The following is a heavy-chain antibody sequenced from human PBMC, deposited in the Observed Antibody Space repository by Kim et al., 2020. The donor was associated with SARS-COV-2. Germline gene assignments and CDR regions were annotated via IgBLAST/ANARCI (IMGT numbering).Heavy chain of an antibody. Sequence: SVKVSCKASGGTFSSYAISWVRQAPGQGLEWMGGIIPIFGTANYAQKFQGRVTITADESTSTAYMELSSLRSEDTTVYYCARSERLITIFGVVIMQNGPQENYGMDVWGQGTTVTVSS. J-gene: IGHJ6*02. CDR1: GGTFSSYA. CDR3: ARSERLITIFGVVIMQNGPQENYGMDV. D-gene: IGHD3-3*01. V-gene: IGHV1-69*13. CDR2: IIPIFGTA.